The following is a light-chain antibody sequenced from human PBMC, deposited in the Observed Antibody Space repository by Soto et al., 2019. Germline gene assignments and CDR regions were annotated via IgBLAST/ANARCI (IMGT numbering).Light chain of an antibody. V-gene: IGKV2-24*01. CDR3: LQLTHVPYT. Sequence: DVVLTQPPLSSPVSLGQPASISCRSSQSLVTADGHTFLSWLQQRPGQPPRVLIYKVSNRFSGVPDKFSGSGAGIDFTLKISRVEAEDVGIYYCLQLTHVPYTFGQGTKLEIK. J-gene: IGKJ2*01. CDR2: KVS. CDR1: QSLVTADGHTF.